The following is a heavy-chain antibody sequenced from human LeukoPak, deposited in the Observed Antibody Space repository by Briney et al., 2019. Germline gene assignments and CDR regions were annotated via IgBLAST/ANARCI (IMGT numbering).Heavy chain of an antibody. J-gene: IGHJ3*02. CDR3: ASSTFLDDFWSGYYTVGAFDI. Sequence: GASVKVSCKASGYTFTSYDINWVRQATGQGLEWMGWMNPNSGNTGYAQKFQGRVTITRNTSISTAYMELSSLRSEDTAVYYCASSTFLDDFWSGYYTVGAFDIWGQGTMVTVSS. V-gene: IGHV1-8*03. CDR1: GYTFTSYD. D-gene: IGHD3-3*01. CDR2: MNPNSGNT.